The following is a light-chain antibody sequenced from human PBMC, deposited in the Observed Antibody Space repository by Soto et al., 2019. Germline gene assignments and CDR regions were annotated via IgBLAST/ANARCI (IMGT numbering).Light chain of an antibody. Sequence: QSALTQPRSVSGSPGQSVTISCTGTSSDVGGYSYVSWFQQHPGKAPKLMIYDVSKRPSGVPDRFSGSKSGNTASLTISGLQAEDEADYYCCSFAGSYTLYVFGTGTKPPS. CDR3: CSFAGSYTLYV. CDR1: SSDVGGYSY. V-gene: IGLV2-11*01. J-gene: IGLJ1*01. CDR2: DVS.